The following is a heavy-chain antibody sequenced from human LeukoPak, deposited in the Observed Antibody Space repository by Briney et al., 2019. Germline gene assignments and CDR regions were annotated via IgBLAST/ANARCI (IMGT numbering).Heavy chain of an antibody. CDR2: VSGSGGSP. Sequence: GGSLRLSCAASGFMFSNDAMSWVRQAPGKGLEWVSTVSGSGGSPYYADSVKGRFTISRDSSKNTLYLRMNSLRVDDTAVYYCAKSSTVQLFDYWGQGTLVTVSS. CDR1: GFMFSNDA. J-gene: IGHJ4*02. V-gene: IGHV3-23*01. D-gene: IGHD1-1*01. CDR3: AKSSTVQLFDY.